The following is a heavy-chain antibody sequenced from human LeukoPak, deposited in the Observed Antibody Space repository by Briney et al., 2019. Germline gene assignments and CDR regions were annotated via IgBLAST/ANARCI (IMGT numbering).Heavy chain of an antibody. Sequence: QPGGSLRLSCAASGFTFDDYGMSWVRQAPGKGLVWVAHISNDGSSTKHADSVKGRFTISRDNAENTLYLQMNSLRVEDTAVYYCARSGYISGCDSWGQGTLITVSS. D-gene: IGHD6-19*01. CDR3: ARSGYISGCDS. V-gene: IGHV3-74*03. J-gene: IGHJ5*01. CDR1: GFTFDDYG. CDR2: ISNDGSST.